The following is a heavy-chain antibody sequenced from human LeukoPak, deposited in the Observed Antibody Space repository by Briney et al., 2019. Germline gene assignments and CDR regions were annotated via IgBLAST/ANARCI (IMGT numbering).Heavy chain of an antibody. D-gene: IGHD6-13*01. CDR3: ARVAAAGLIDY. CDR2: IYHSGST. J-gene: IGHJ4*02. Sequence: SETLSLTCTVSGYSISSGYYWGWIRQPPGKGLEWIGSIYHSGSTFDNPSLKGRVTISVDTSKNQFSLKLSSVTAADTAVYYCARVAAAGLIDYWGQGTLVTVSS. CDR1: GYSISSGYY. V-gene: IGHV4-38-2*02.